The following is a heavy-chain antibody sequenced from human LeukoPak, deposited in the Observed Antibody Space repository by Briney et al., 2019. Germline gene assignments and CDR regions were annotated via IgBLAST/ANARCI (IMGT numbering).Heavy chain of an antibody. CDR2: ISAYNGNT. D-gene: IGHD3-10*01. CDR1: GYTFTSYG. V-gene: IGHV1-18*01. J-gene: IGHJ4*02. CDR3: ARDALSPMVRGEDFDY. Sequence: ASVKVSCRASGYTFTSYGITWVRQAPGQGLEWMGWISAYNGNTNYAQKLQGRVTMTTDTSTTTAYMGLRSLRSNDTAVYYCARDALSPMVRGEDFDYWGQGTLVTVSS.